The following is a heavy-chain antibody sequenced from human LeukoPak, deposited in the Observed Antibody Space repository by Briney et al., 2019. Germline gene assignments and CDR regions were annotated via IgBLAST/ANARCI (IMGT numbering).Heavy chain of an antibody. CDR2: ISGSGGST. Sequence: PGRSLRLSCAASGFTFSSYAMSWVRQAPGKGLEWVSAISGSGGSTYYADSVKGRFTISRDDSKNTLYLQMNSLRAEDTAVYYCAKMGYYDSSGYYVDYWGQGTLVTVSS. CDR3: AKMGYYDSSGYYVDY. V-gene: IGHV3-23*01. D-gene: IGHD3-22*01. CDR1: GFTFSSYA. J-gene: IGHJ4*02.